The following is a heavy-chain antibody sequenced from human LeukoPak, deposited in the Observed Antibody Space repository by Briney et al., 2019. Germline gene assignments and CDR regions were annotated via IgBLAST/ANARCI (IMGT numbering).Heavy chain of an antibody. CDR1: GFTFSSYE. Sequence: GGSLRLSCVASGFTFSSYEINWVGQAAGKGLEGVSSISSSSSYIYYADSVKGRFTISRDNAKISLYLQMNSLRAEYTAVYYCARFSGSSGYLGDYWGQGTLVTVSS. CDR2: ISSSSSYI. CDR3: ARFSGSSGYLGDY. V-gene: IGHV3-21*01. J-gene: IGHJ4*02. D-gene: IGHD3-22*01.